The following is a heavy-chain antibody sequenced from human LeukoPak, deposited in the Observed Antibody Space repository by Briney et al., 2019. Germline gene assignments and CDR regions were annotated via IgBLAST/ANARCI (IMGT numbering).Heavy chain of an antibody. CDR1: GGSISSSSYY. J-gene: IGHJ6*03. D-gene: IGHD5-18*01. CDR2: IYYDGST. Sequence: SETLSLTCTVSGGSISSSSYYWGWIRQPPGKGLEWIGYIYYDGSTNYNPSLKSRVTISLDMSKNQFSLKLTSVTVAETAVYYCAREGRYRYGYNEYHLYMDIWGKGTTVTVSS. CDR3: AREGRYRYGYNEYHLYMDI. V-gene: IGHV4-61*05.